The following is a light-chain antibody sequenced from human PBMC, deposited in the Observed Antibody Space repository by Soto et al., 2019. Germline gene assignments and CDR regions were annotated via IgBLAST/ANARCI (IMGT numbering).Light chain of an antibody. CDR1: QIVLYSSNNKNY. Sequence: IVLTQSPDSLAVSLVDSATINFKSSQIVLYSSNNKNYLAWYRQKPGQPPKLLIYWASTRESGVPDRFSGSGSGTDFTLTISSLQAEDVAVYYCQQYYSTPTFGQGTRLEIK. J-gene: IGKJ5*01. CDR3: QQYYSTPT. CDR2: WAS. V-gene: IGKV4-1*01.